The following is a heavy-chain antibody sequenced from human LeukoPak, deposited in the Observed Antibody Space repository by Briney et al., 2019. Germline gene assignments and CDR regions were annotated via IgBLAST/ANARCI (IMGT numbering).Heavy chain of an antibody. Sequence: GASVKVSCKASGYTFTSYGITWVRQAPGQGLEWMGWINPNTGDTNYAQKFQGRLTMTRDTSISTAYMELNGLRSDDTAVYHCARGEYSYGNDYWGQGTLVTVSS. V-gene: IGHV1-2*02. CDR2: INPNTGDT. CDR3: ARGEYSYGNDY. J-gene: IGHJ4*02. CDR1: GYTFTSYG. D-gene: IGHD5-18*01.